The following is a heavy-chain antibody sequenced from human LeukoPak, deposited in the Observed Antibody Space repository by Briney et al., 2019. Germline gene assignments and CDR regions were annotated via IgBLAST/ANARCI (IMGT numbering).Heavy chain of an antibody. Sequence: ASVKVSCKASGYTFTSYDINWVRQAPGQGLDWMGLINPSAGITTYAQKFQGRVAMTKDTSTSTVYMELSSLRSEDTAVYYCARSQYITMIVARLYQFDDWGQGTLVTVSS. CDR2: INPSAGIT. D-gene: IGHD3-22*01. J-gene: IGHJ4*02. CDR1: GYTFTSYD. CDR3: ARSQYITMIVARLYQFDD. V-gene: IGHV1-46*01.